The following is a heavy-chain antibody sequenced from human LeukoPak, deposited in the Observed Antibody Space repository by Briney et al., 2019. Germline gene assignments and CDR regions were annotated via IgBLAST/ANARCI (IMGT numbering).Heavy chain of an antibody. Sequence: SETLSLTCAVYGGSFSGYYWSWIRQPPGKGLEWIGEINHSGSTNYNPSLKSRVTISVDTSKNQFSLKLSSVTAADTAVYYFARDVPYCSGGSCYVDAFDIWGQGTMVTVSS. CDR2: INHSGST. D-gene: IGHD2-15*01. CDR1: GGSFSGYY. V-gene: IGHV4-34*01. J-gene: IGHJ3*02. CDR3: ARDVPYCSGGSCYVDAFDI.